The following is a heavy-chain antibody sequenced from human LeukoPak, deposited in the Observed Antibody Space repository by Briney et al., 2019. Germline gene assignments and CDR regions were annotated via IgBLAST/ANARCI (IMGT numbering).Heavy chain of an antibody. CDR3: ARARVWSPNSAGYFDY. Sequence: SETLSLTCTVSGGSISNYYWNWIRQPPGKGLEWIGYIYYSGSTYYNPSLKSRVTISVDTSKNQFSLKLSSVTAADTAVYYCARARVWSPNSAGYFDYWGQGTLVTVSS. CDR2: IYYSGST. V-gene: IGHV4-59*06. J-gene: IGHJ4*02. D-gene: IGHD5-18*01. CDR1: GGSISNYY.